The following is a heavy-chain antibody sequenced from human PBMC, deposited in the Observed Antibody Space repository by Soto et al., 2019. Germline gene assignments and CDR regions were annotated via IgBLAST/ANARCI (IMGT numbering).Heavy chain of an antibody. Sequence: SVKVSCKASGGTFSSYAISWVRQAPGQGLEWMGWIIPIFGTANYAQKFQGRVTITADESTSTAYMELSSLRSEDTAVYYCAIALYSSSAIDFDYWGQGTPVTVSS. V-gene: IGHV1-69*13. CDR1: GGTFSSYA. CDR3: AIALYSSSAIDFDY. J-gene: IGHJ4*02. D-gene: IGHD6-6*01. CDR2: IIPIFGTA.